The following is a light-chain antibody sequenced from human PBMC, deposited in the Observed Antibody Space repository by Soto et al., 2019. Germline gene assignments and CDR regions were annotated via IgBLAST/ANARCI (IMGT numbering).Light chain of an antibody. CDR3: QQYYSTLWT. V-gene: IGKV4-1*01. CDR1: QSVLYSSNNKNY. Sequence: DIVMTQSPDSLAVSLGERATINCKSSQSVLYSSNNKNYLAWYQQKPGQPPKLLIYWASTRESGVPDRFRGSGSGTDFTLTISSLQAEDGAVYYCQQYYSTLWTFGQGTKVEIK. J-gene: IGKJ1*01. CDR2: WAS.